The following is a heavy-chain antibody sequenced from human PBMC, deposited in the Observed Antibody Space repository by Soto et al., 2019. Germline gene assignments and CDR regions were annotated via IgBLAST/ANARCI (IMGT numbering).Heavy chain of an antibody. V-gene: IGHV1-3*01. Sequence: SGKISFTSSAYSFTIYTLPVVRPVHGQRLERMGWINAGNGNTKYSQKFQGRVTITRDTYESTAYMELSRLRFEDTDVYFYARAGGDDFWSGYYYWGQGTLVTVSS. CDR1: AYSFTIYT. J-gene: IGHJ4*02. CDR2: INAGNGNT. D-gene: IGHD3-3*01. CDR3: ARAGGDDFWSGYYY.